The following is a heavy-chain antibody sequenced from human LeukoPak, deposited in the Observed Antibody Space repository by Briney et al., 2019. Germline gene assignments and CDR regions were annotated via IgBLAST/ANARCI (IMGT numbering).Heavy chain of an antibody. CDR2: ISGSGGST. CDR1: GFTFSSYA. Sequence: PGGSLRLSCAASGFTFSSYAMSWVRQAPGKGLEWVSAISGSGGSTYYADSVKGRFTISRDNSKNTLYLQMNSLRAEDTAVYYCAKVTGGPITMVRGAPPPYYYYGMDVWGQGTTVTVSS. J-gene: IGHJ6*02. D-gene: IGHD3-10*01. V-gene: IGHV3-23*01. CDR3: AKVTGGPITMVRGAPPPYYYYGMDV.